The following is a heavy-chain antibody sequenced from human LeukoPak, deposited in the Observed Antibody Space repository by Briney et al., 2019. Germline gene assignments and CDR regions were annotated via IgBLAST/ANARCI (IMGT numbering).Heavy chain of an antibody. Sequence: GGSLRLSCAASGFTFSYYGMHWVRQAPGKGLEWVAFIRYDESKKFYGDSVKGRFTISRDNSKNTLYLQMNSLRAEDTAVYYCAKGSNYFDYWGQGTLVTVSS. CDR1: GFTFSYYG. CDR3: AKGSNYFDY. V-gene: IGHV3-30*02. D-gene: IGHD4-11*01. J-gene: IGHJ4*02. CDR2: IRYDESKK.